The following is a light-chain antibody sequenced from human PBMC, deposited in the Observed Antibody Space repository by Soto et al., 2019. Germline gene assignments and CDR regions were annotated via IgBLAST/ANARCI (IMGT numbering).Light chain of an antibody. CDR3: QQYKSYFRT. CDR1: QSISSW. CDR2: QAS. Sequence: DIQMTQSPSTLSASVGDRVTITCRASQSISSWLAWYQQKPGKAPKLLIYQASSLQSGVPSRFSGSGSETEFTLTISRLLPDDFATYFCQQYKSYFRTFGQGPKVDIK. V-gene: IGKV1-5*03. J-gene: IGKJ1*01.